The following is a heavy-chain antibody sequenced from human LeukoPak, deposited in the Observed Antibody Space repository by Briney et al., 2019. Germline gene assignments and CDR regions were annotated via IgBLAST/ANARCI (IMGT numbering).Heavy chain of an antibody. D-gene: IGHD3-10*01. CDR1: GYTFTSYG. V-gene: IGHV1-18*01. CDR2: ISAYNGNT. J-gene: IGHJ4*02. Sequence: ASVTVSCKASGYTFTSYGISWVRQAPGQGLEWMGWISAYNGNTNYAQKLQGRVTMTTDTSTSTAYMELRSLRSDDTAVYYCARLRITMVRGVISRESFDYWGQGTLVTVSS. CDR3: ARLRITMVRGVISRESFDY.